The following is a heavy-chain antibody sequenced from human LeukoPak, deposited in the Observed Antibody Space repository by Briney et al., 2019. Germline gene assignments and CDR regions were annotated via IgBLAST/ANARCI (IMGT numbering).Heavy chain of an antibody. CDR2: ISGSGGGP. CDR1: GFIFSSYA. V-gene: IGHV3-23*01. CDR3: AKGHYYDSSGYYYYFDY. Sequence: GGSLRLSCAASGFIFSSYAMSWVRQAPGKGLEWVSAISGSGGGPYYADSVKGRFTISRDSSKNTLYLQMNSLRAEDTAVYYCAKGHYYDSSGYYYYFDYWGQGTLVTVSS. D-gene: IGHD3-22*01. J-gene: IGHJ4*02.